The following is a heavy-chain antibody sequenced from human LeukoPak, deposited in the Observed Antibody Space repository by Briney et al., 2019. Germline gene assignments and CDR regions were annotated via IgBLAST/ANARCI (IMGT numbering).Heavy chain of an antibody. D-gene: IGHD4-17*01. V-gene: IGHV5-51*01. CDR2: FYPGDSDT. CDR1: GYPFTTYW. J-gene: IGHJ4*02. Sequence: GGSLKTSCKGPGYPFTTYWLGWVRQIPGKGLGWMGIFYPGDSDTRYSPSFQGQVTISADKSISTTYPQWSSLKASDTAIYYCARHLFPDYGDYADYWGEGALVTVSS. CDR3: ARHLFPDYGDYADY.